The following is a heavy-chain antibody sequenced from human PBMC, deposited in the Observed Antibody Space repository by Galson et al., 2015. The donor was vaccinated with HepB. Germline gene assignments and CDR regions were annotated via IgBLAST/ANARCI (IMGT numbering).Heavy chain of an antibody. Sequence: SVKVSCKASGYTFTNYGISWVRQAPGQGLEWMGWISAYNGNTNYAQKLQGRVTMTTDTSTSTAYMDLTSLRSDDAAVYYCARVLAYYDTNAYHYWYFDLWGRGTLVTVSS. CDR3: ARVLAYYDTNAYHYWYFDL. CDR1: GYTFTNYG. CDR2: ISAYNGNT. J-gene: IGHJ2*01. D-gene: IGHD3-22*01. V-gene: IGHV1-18*01.